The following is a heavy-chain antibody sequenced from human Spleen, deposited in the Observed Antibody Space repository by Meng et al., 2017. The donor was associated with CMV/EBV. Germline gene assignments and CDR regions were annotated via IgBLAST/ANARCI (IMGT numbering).Heavy chain of an antibody. V-gene: IGHV1-8*01. J-gene: IGHJ5*02. CDR2: MNPNSGNT. Sequence: QVQLVQSGAEVKKSGASVTVSCKASGYSFSSYDISWVRQATGQGLEWVGWMNPNSGNTDYEQKFQGRVTMTRNTSISTAYMELSSLRSEDTAVYYCARNIAWFDPWGQGTLVTVSS. CDR1: GYSFSSYD. D-gene: IGHD5-12*01. CDR3: ARNIAWFDP.